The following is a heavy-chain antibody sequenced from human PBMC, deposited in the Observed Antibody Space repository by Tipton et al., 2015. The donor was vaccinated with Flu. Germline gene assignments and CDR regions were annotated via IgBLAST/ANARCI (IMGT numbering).Heavy chain of an antibody. CDR3: ARGAQIQLWLRAFDI. J-gene: IGHJ3*02. CDR2: INPSGGST. V-gene: IGHV1-46*04. Sequence: QSGAEVKKPGASVKVSCKASGYTFTSYYMHWVRQAPGQGLEWMGIINPSGGSTSYAQKLQGRVTMTRDTSTSTVYMELSSLRSEEAAVYYCARGAQIQLWLRAFDIWGQGTMVTVSS. D-gene: IGHD5-18*01. CDR1: GYTFTSYY.